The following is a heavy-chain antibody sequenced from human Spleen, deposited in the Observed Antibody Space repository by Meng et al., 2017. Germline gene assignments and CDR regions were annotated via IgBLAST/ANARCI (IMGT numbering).Heavy chain of an antibody. CDR2: INPNSGST. CDR1: GNTFTGYY. V-gene: IGHV1-2*02. D-gene: IGHD1-26*01. Sequence: QGQVVQAGAEVEKPGASVTVSCKASGNTFTGYYMHWVRQAPGQGPEWMGWINPNSGSTLYAQKFQGRVTMTRDTSISTAYMELSRLTSDDTAVYYCATSGWELPRTLLDLGGRGTLVTVSS. J-gene: IGHJ2*01. CDR3: ATSGWELPRTLLDL.